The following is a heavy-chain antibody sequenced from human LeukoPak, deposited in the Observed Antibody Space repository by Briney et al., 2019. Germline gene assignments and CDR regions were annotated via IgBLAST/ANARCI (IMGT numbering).Heavy chain of an antibody. CDR2: INPSGGST. CDR1: EYTFTSYY. Sequence: GASVKVSCKASEYTFTSYYMHWVRQAPGQGLEWMGIINPSGGSTSYAQKFQGRVTMTRDTSTSTVYMELSSLRSEDTAVYYCARDPRTSIVVVPAAMSAFDYWGQGTLVTVSS. V-gene: IGHV1-46*01. CDR3: ARDPRTSIVVVPAAMSAFDY. D-gene: IGHD2-2*01. J-gene: IGHJ4*02.